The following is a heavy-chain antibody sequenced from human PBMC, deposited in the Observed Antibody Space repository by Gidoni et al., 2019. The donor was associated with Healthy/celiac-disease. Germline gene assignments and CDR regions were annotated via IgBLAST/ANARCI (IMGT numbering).Heavy chain of an antibody. V-gene: IGHV3-30*18. J-gene: IGHJ6*02. CDR2: ISNDGSNK. D-gene: IGHD1-26*01. CDR3: AKANSRVGSFYYGMDV. Sequence: QVQLVESGGGVVQPGRSLRLSCAASGFTFSSYGMHWVRQAPGKGLEWVAVISNDGSNKYYADSVKGRFTISRDNSKNTLYLQMNSLRAEDTAVYYCAKANSRVGSFYYGMDVWGQGTTVTVSS. CDR1: GFTFSSYG.